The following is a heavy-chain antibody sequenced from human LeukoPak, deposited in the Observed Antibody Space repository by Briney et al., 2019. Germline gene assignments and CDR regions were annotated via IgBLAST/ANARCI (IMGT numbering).Heavy chain of an antibody. Sequence: PGGSLRLSCAASGFTFSSYSMNWVRQAPGKGLEWVGRIESKINGGATHYAAPAKGRFTISRDDSENRLYLQMNSLKTEDTAVYYCIRAFDPWGQGTLVTVSS. CDR3: IRAFDP. CDR1: GFTFSSYS. J-gene: IGHJ5*02. CDR2: IESKINGGAT. V-gene: IGHV3-15*04.